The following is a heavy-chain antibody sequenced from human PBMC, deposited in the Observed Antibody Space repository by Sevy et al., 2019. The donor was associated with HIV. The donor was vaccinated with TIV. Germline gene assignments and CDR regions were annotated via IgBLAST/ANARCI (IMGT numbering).Heavy chain of an antibody. CDR2: FKRKADGGTL. Sequence: GGSLKLSCTASGFTFTDYAMNWVRHSPGKGLEWVAFFKRKADGGTLDHAASVKGRFTISRDDSKNIAYLQMNDLKTEDTGVYYCRRWKGAQSVFDYWGQGALVTVSS. CDR1: GFTFTDYA. CDR3: RRWKGAQSVFDY. V-gene: IGHV3-49*04. D-gene: IGHD1-1*01. J-gene: IGHJ4*02.